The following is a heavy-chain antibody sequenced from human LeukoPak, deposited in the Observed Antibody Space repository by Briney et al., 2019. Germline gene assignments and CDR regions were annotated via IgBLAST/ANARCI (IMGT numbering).Heavy chain of an antibody. CDR2: IYTSGST. J-gene: IGHJ3*02. D-gene: IGHD1-26*01. CDR1: GYSISSGYY. V-gene: IGHV4-61*02. CDR3: AREIRGSYQGSDAFDI. Sequence: SETLSLTCTVSGYSISSGYYWGWIRQPAGKGLEWIGRIYTSGSTNYNPSLKSRVTISVDTSKNQFSLKLSSVTAADTAVYYCAREIRGSYQGSDAFDIWGQGTMVTVSS.